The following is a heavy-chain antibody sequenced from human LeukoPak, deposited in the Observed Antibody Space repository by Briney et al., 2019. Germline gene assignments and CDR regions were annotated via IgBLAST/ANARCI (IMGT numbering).Heavy chain of an antibody. Sequence: GGSLRLSCAASGFTFSNYSMNWVRQAPGKGLEWVSSISSSSSYIYYADSVQGRFTISRDNSKNTLYLQMNSRRAEDTAVYYCATRRGTVTTFLDYWGQGTLVTVSS. V-gene: IGHV3-21*04. CDR3: ATRRGTVTTFLDY. CDR2: ISSSSSYI. J-gene: IGHJ4*02. D-gene: IGHD4-17*01. CDR1: GFTFSNYS.